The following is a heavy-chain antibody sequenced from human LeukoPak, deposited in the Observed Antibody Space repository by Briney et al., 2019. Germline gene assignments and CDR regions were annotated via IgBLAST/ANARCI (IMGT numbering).Heavy chain of an antibody. CDR1: GFTFSSYS. D-gene: IGHD4-17*01. CDR2: ISSSSSYI. CDR3: AELFNDYGDYYFDY. J-gene: IGHJ4*02. Sequence: GGSLRLSCAASGFTFSSYSMNWVRQAPGKGLEWVSSISSSSSYIYYADSVKGRFTISRDNAKNSLYLQMNSLRAEDTAVYYCAELFNDYGDYYFDYWGQGTLVTVSS. V-gene: IGHV3-21*01.